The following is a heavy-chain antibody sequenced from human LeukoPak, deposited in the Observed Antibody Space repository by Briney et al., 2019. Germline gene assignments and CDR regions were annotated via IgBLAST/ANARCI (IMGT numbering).Heavy chain of an antibody. CDR3: ARGDLVFDY. CDR1: GFTFSSYS. J-gene: IGHJ4*02. D-gene: IGHD3-10*01. CDR2: IKQDGSEK. Sequence: GGSLRLSCAASGFTFSSYSMSWVRQAPGKGLEWVANIKQDGSEKYYVDSVKGRFTISRDNAKNSLYLQMNSLRAEDTAVYYCARGDLVFDYWGQGTLVTVSS. V-gene: IGHV3-7*01.